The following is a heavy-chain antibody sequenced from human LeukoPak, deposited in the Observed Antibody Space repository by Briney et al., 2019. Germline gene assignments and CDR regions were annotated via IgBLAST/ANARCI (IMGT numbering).Heavy chain of an antibody. CDR2: ISFHGANE. J-gene: IGHJ1*01. V-gene: IGHV3-30*18. Sequence: GGSLRLSCAASGFTFAYYGMHWVRQAPGKGLDWVAVISFHGANEYYADSVKGRFTISRDNSNNTLYLQMNSVRAEDTAVYYCAKGRRGSSYVHYFDTWGQGTLVIVSS. D-gene: IGHD3-22*01. CDR1: GFTFAYYG. CDR3: AKGRRGSSYVHYFDT.